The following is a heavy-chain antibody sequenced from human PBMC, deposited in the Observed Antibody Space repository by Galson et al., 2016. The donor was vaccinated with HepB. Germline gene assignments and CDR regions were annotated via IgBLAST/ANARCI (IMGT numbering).Heavy chain of an antibody. V-gene: IGHV3-7*03. CDR2: IKQDGSEK. Sequence: SLRLSCAASGFTFSSYWMNWVRQVPGKGLEWVANIKQDGSEKYCVDSVKGRFTISRDNAKNSLYLQMNSLRAEDTAVYYCARRGVLWFGEEMYGMDVWGQGTTVTVPS. CDR3: ARRGVLWFGEEMYGMDV. D-gene: IGHD3-10*01. J-gene: IGHJ6*02. CDR1: GFTFSSYW.